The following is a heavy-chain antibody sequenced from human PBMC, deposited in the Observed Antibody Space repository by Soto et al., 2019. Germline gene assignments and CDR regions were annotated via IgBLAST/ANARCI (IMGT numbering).Heavy chain of an antibody. CDR1: GGSISSYY. V-gene: IGHV4-59*01. CDR3: ARGDYRLDY. J-gene: IGHJ4*02. D-gene: IGHD1-26*01. CDR2: IYYSGST. Sequence: SETLSLTCTVSGGSISSYYWSWIRQPPGKGLEWIGYIYYSGSTNYNPSLKSRVTISVDTSKNQFPLKLSSVTAADTTVYYCARGDYRLDYWGQGTLVTVSS.